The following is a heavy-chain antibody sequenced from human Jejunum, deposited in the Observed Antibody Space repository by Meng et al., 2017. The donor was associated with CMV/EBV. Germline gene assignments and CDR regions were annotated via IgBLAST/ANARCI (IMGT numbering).Heavy chain of an antibody. CDR3: ARLWSSNRGWFDP. CDR2: IFPLDSDT. Sequence: SGYIFTTYWIGWVRQMPGKGLEWMGIIFPLDSDTRYNPSFEGQVTISVDKSINTAYLQWDSLKASDSAMYYCARLWSSNRGWFDPWGQGTLGTGSS. D-gene: IGHD3-3*01. CDR1: GYIFTTYW. V-gene: IGHV5-51*01. J-gene: IGHJ5*02.